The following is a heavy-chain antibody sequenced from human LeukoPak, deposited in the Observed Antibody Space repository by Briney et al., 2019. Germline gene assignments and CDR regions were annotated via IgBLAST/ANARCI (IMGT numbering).Heavy chain of an antibody. Sequence: GGSLRLSCAASGFTFSSYSMNWVRQAPGKGLEWVSYISSSSTIYYADSVKGRFTISRDNAKNSLYLQMNSLRAEDTAVYYCARSTWGAFDIWGQGTMVTVSS. CDR2: ISSSSTI. J-gene: IGHJ3*02. CDR3: ARSTWGAFDI. V-gene: IGHV3-48*01. D-gene: IGHD7-27*01. CDR1: GFTFSSYS.